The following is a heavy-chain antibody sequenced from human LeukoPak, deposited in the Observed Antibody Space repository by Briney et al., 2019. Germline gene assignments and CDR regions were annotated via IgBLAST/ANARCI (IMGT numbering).Heavy chain of an antibody. J-gene: IGHJ5*02. CDR3: ARGGRYFDWLLGNWFDP. CDR1: GGSFSGYY. D-gene: IGHD3-9*01. CDR2: INHSGST. V-gene: IGHV4-34*01. Sequence: PSETLSLTCAVYGGSFSGYYWGWIRQPPGKGLEWIGEINHSGSTNYNPSLKSRVTISVDTSKNQFSLKLSSVTAADTAVYYCARGGRYFDWLLGNWFDPWGQGTLVTVSS.